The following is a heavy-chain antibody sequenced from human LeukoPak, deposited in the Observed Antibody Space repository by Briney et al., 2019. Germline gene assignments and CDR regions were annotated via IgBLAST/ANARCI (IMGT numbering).Heavy chain of an antibody. CDR2: IHHSGTA. J-gene: IGHJ4*02. V-gene: IGHV4-31*03. D-gene: IGHD2-2*01. Sequence: PSETLSLTCTVSGGSIGSGLYFWSWIRRHPGKGLEWVGYIHHSGTAFYNPSLQSRATISMDTSKNGFSLRLSVVTDADTAVYYCARYCSSTKCPFDYWGQGTLVTVSS. CDR1: GGSIGSGLYF. CDR3: ARYCSSTKCPFDY.